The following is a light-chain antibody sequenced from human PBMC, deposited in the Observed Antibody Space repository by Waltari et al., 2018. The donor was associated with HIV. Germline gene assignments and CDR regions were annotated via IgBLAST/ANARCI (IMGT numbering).Light chain of an antibody. CDR2: DAS. Sequence: ETALTQSPATLSLSPGERATLSCRANQSIDTYLAWYQQKPGQAPRRLIYDASSRATGVPPRFSGSWSGTDFTLTISSLQPEDFAVYYCQQRSNWPLITFGQGTRLEVK. J-gene: IGKJ5*01. CDR3: QQRSNWPLIT. CDR1: QSIDTY. V-gene: IGKV3-11*01.